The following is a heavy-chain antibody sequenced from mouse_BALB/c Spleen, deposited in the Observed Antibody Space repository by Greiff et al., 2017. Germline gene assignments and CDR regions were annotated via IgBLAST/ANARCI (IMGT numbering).Heavy chain of an antibody. J-gene: IGHJ4*01. Sequence: VQLKESGGGLVKPGGSLKLSCAASGFTFSDYYMYWVRQTPEKRLEWVATISDGGSYTYYPDSVKGRFTISRDNAKNNLYLQMSSLKSEDTAMYYCARVYDGPYYYAMDYWGQGTSVTVSS. CDR2: ISDGGSYT. D-gene: IGHD2-12*01. CDR1: GFTFSDYY. CDR3: ARVYDGPYYYAMDY. V-gene: IGHV5-4*02.